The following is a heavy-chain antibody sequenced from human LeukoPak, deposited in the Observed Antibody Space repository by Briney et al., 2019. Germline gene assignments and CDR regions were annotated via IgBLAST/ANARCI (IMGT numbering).Heavy chain of an antibody. V-gene: IGHV4-30-4*08. CDR1: GGSISSGDYY. D-gene: IGHD3-22*01. J-gene: IGHJ4*02. Sequence: RSETLSLTCTVSGGSISSGDYYWSWIRQPPGKGLEWIGYIYYSGSTYYNPSLKSRVTISVDTSKNQFSLKLSSVTAADTAVYYCARDGNQNYYDSSGGFDYWGQGTLVAVSS. CDR3: ARDGNQNYYDSSGGFDY. CDR2: IYYSGST.